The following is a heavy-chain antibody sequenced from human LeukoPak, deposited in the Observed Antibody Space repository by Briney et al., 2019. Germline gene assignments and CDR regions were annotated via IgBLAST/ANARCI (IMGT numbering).Heavy chain of an antibody. CDR1: GGTFSSYA. CDR2: IIPIFGTA. D-gene: IGHD2-21*02. V-gene: IGHV1-69*05. J-gene: IGHJ4*02. Sequence: SVKVSCKASGGTFSSYAISWVRQAPGQGLEWMGRIIPIFGTANYAQKFQGRVTVTTDESTSTAYMELSSLRSEDTAVYYCARATRGGDQPSFDYWGQGTLVTVSS. CDR3: ARATRGGDQPSFDY.